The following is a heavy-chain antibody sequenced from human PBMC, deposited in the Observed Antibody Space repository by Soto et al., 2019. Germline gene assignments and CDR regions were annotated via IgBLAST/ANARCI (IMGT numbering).Heavy chain of an antibody. CDR1: GGSFSGYY. CDR3: ERGGMSGYVW. D-gene: IGHD5-12*01. Sequence: QVQLQQWGAGLLKPSETLSLTCAVYGGSFSGYYWSWIRQPPGKGLEWIGEINHSGSTNYNPSLKSRVTRSGETSNNKFSLKRSSVTSAYTAGDYCERGGMSGYVWWGQGTLVTVSS. V-gene: IGHV4-34*01. CDR2: INHSGST. J-gene: IGHJ4*02.